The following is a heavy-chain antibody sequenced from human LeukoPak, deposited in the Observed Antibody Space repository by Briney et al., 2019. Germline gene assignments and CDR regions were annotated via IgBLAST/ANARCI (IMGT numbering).Heavy chain of an antibody. Sequence: GASVKVSCKASGYTFTSYHMHWVRQAPGQGLEWMGIINPSGGSTSYAQKFQGRVTMTRDMSTSTVYMELSSLRSEDTAVYYCARERDGDYGDYHLHCWGQGTLVTVSS. CDR1: GYTFTSYH. J-gene: IGHJ4*02. CDR2: INPSGGST. CDR3: ARERDGDYGDYHLHC. V-gene: IGHV1-46*01. D-gene: IGHD4-17*01.